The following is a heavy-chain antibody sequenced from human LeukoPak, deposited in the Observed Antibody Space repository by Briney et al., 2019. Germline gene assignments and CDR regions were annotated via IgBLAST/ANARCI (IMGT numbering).Heavy chain of an antibody. V-gene: IGHV4-59*01. CDR3: ARDNWNYGSSMDV. J-gene: IGHJ6*02. CDR2: IYYSGST. D-gene: IGHD1-7*01. CDR1: DGSISSYY. Sequence: SETLSLTCSVSDGSISSYYWSWIRQPPGKGLEWIGYIYYSGSTNYNPSLKSRVTISVDTSKNQFSLKLSSVTAADTAVYYCARDNWNYGSSMDVWGQGTTVTVSS.